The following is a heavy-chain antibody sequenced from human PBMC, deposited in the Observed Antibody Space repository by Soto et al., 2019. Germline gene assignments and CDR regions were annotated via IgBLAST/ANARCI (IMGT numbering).Heavy chain of an antibody. J-gene: IGHJ4*02. V-gene: IGHV1-69*02. CDR1: GGSFSTYT. Sequence: QDLLVQSGAEVKKPGSSVKVSCKASGGSFSTYTLTWLRQAPGQGPEWMGRIIPALNIEDYAQKFQGRVTVTADTSTSTAYMELRSLRSDDTAVYYCAAVAGTSAFVGYFEYWGQGTLVTVAS. CDR3: AAVAGTSAFVGYFEY. D-gene: IGHD6-19*01. CDR2: IIPALNIE.